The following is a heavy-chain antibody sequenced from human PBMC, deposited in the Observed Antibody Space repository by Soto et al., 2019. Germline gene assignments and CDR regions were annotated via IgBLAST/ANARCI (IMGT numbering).Heavy chain of an antibody. V-gene: IGHV3-53*01. D-gene: IGHD6-19*01. CDR1: GFTVSDS. J-gene: IGHJ4*02. Sequence: PGGSLRLSCSVAGFTVSDSMSWVRQAPGKGLECVSFIQSDGSTHYTDSVRGRFTISRDNSKNTLYLQMDRLRVDDTAVYFCARDASGPFDYWGQGTLVTVSS. CDR2: IQSDGST. CDR3: ARDASGPFDY.